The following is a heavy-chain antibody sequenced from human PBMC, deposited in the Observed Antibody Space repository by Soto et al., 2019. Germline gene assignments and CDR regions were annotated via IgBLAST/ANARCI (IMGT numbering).Heavy chain of an antibody. D-gene: IGHD3-22*01. CDR3: ARDSYSSGYLNWFDP. J-gene: IGHJ5*02. CDR1: GYTFTSYG. CDR2: ISAYNGNT. Sequence: SVKVSCKASGYTFTSYGISWVRQAPGQGLEWMGWISAYNGNTNYAQKLQGRVTMTTDTSTSTAYMELRSLRSDDTAVYYCARDSYSSGYLNWFDPWGQGTLVTVPQ. V-gene: IGHV1-18*01.